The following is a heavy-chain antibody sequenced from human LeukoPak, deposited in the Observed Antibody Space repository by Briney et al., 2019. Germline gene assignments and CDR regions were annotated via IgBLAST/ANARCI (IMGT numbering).Heavy chain of an antibody. CDR2: IWYDGSNK. V-gene: IGHV3-33*08. D-gene: IGHD3-22*01. Sequence: GGSLRLSCAASGFTVSSNYMSWVRQAPGKGLEWVAVIWYDGSNKYYADSVKGRFTISRDNSKNTLYLQMNSLRAEDTAVYYCARGDYYDSSRTSFDPWGQGTLVTVSS. CDR3: ARGDYYDSSRTSFDP. J-gene: IGHJ5*02. CDR1: GFTVSSNY.